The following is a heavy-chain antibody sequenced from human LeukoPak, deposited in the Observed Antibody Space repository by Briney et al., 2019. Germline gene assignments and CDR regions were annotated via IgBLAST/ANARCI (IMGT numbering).Heavy chain of an antibody. V-gene: IGHV4-39*01. CDR3: ASMVIREDYFDY. J-gene: IGHJ4*02. CDR2: IYYSGST. Sequence: TSETLSLTCAVSGGSISSSSYYWGWIRQPPGKGVEWIGSIYYSGSTYYNPSLKSRVTISVDTSKNQFSLKLSSVTAADTAVYYCASMVIREDYFDYGGQGTLVTVSS. D-gene: IGHD3-10*01. CDR1: GGSISSSSYY.